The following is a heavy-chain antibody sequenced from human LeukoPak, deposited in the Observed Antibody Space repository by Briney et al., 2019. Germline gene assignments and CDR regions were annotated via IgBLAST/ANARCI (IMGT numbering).Heavy chain of an antibody. CDR2: IRSKINNYAT. Sequence: GGSLKLSCAASGFTFSGSDMHWVRQASGKGLEWVGRIRSKINNYATAYAASVKGRFTISRDDSKNMAYLQMNSLRAEDTAVYYCARDIGARSRDTHSWGSFDYWGQGTLVTVSS. D-gene: IGHD2-15*01. V-gene: IGHV3-73*01. CDR1: GFTFSGSD. J-gene: IGHJ4*02. CDR3: ARDIGARSRDTHSWGSFDY.